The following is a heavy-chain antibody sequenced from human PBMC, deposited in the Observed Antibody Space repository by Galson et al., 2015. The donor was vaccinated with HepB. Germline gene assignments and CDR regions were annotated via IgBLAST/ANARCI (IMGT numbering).Heavy chain of an antibody. CDR3: ARVPDQNGIGYFDF. V-gene: IGHV3-30*03. CDR2: ISFDGNNE. D-gene: IGHD2-2*03. Sequence: SLRLSCAASGFSFSSYAMHWVRQAPGRGLEWVAMISFDGNNEQYAASVKGRFTISRDNFKNTLYLYMTSLRVDDTAVSYCARVPDQNGIGYFDFWGQGTVVSVST. CDR1: GFSFSSYA. J-gene: IGHJ4*02.